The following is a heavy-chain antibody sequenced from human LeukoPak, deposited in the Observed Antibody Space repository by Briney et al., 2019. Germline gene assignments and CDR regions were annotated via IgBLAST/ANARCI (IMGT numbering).Heavy chain of an antibody. CDR1: GFNFSSYA. V-gene: IGHV3-23*01. J-gene: IGHJ4*02. CDR2: ISGSGGST. CDR3: AKLATLVVPLDY. D-gene: IGHD2-8*02. Sequence: TGGSLRLSCAASGFNFSSYAISWVRQAPGKGLEWVSAISGSGGSTYNADSVKGRFTISRDNSKNTLYLQMNSLRAEDTAVYYCAKLATLVVPLDYWGQGTLVTVSS.